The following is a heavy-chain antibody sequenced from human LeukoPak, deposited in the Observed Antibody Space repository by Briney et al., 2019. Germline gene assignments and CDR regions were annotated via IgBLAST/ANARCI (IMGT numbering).Heavy chain of an antibody. Sequence: PGGSLRLSCAASGFTFSSYAMSWVRQAPGKGLEWVSAISGSGGSTYYADSVKGRFTISRDNSKNTLYLQMNSLRADDTALYYCAKDGGHFYDDSGYKTLDPWGQGTLVTVSS. CDR1: GFTFSSYA. CDR2: ISGSGGST. V-gene: IGHV3-23*01. J-gene: IGHJ5*02. D-gene: IGHD3-22*01. CDR3: AKDGGHFYDDSGYKTLDP.